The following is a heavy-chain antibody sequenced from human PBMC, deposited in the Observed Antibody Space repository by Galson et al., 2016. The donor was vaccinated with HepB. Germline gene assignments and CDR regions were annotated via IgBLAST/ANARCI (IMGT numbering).Heavy chain of an antibody. CDR1: GFKFSSYW. Sequence: SLRLSCAASGFKFSSYWMSWVRQAPGKGLEWVANIKQDANEKNYVGSVRGRFSISRDNAKNSLYLQMNSLRAEDTAVYYCAKDNYYGTGSYYPYKYYGMDVWGEGTTVTVSS. V-gene: IGHV3-7*01. D-gene: IGHD3-10*01. CDR3: AKDNYYGTGSYYPYKYYGMDV. J-gene: IGHJ6*04. CDR2: IKQDANEK.